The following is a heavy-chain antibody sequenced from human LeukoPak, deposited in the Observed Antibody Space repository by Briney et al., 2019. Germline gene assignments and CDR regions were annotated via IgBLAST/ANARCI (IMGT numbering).Heavy chain of an antibody. D-gene: IGHD3-10*01. CDR3: AREVYYGSGNWFDR. J-gene: IGHJ5*02. V-gene: IGHV3-74*01. CDR1: GFTFSSYW. CDR2: IKSDGSST. Sequence: GGSLRLSCSASGFTFSSYWMHWVRQVPGKGLVGVSRIKSDGSSTSYADSVKGRFTISRDNVKNMLHLHMNSLRVEDTAVYYCAREVYYGSGNWFDRWGQGTLVTVSS.